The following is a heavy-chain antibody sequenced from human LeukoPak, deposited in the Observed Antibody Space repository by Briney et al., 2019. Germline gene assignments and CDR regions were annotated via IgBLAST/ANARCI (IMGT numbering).Heavy chain of an antibody. V-gene: IGHV1-8*03. J-gene: IGHJ3*02. Sequence: GASVKVSCKASGYTFTSYGINWVRQATGQGLEWMGWMNPNSGNTGYAQKFQGRVTITRNTSISTAYMELSSLRSEDTAVYYCARGAYYYDSSGYLSDAFDIWGQGTMVTVSS. CDR1: GYTFTSYG. CDR3: ARGAYYYDSSGYLSDAFDI. D-gene: IGHD3-22*01. CDR2: MNPNSGNT.